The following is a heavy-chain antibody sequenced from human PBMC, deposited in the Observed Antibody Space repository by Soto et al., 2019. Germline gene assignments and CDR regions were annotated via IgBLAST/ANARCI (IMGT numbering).Heavy chain of an antibody. CDR1: GYTFTGYY. Sequence: ASVKVSCKASGYTFTGYYMHWVRQAPGQGLEWMGWINPNSGGTNYAQKFQGRVTMTRDTSISTAYMELSRLRSDDTAVYYCASPSALQYYDFWSGPNPLRNYYYGMDVWGQGTTVTVSS. CDR2: INPNSGGT. J-gene: IGHJ6*02. V-gene: IGHV1-2*02. CDR3: ASPSALQYYDFWSGPNPLRNYYYGMDV. D-gene: IGHD3-3*01.